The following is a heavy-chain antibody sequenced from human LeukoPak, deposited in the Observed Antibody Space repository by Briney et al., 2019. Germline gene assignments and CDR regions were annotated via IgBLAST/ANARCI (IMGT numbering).Heavy chain of an antibody. J-gene: IGHJ4*02. Sequence: PGGSLRLSCAPSGFTVSSYWMSRVRQGPGKGLERVANVKENGSAKYYVDSVKGRFTISRDNAKNSLDLQMNNLSAEDTAVYYCVRDSPGYGAYDFDWGQGTLVTVSS. CDR1: GFTVSSYW. CDR3: VRDSPGYGAYDFD. D-gene: IGHD5-12*01. CDR2: VKENGSAK. V-gene: IGHV3-7*01.